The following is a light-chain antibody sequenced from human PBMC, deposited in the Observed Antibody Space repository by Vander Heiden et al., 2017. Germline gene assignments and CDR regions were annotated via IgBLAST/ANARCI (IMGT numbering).Light chain of an antibody. CDR1: KLGDKY. Sequence: SYELIQPPSVSVSPGQTASITCSGDKLGDKYACWYQQKPGQSPVLVIYQDNKRPSGISERFSGSNSGNTATLTISGTQAMDEADYYCQAWDSSTVVFGGGTKLTVL. CDR3: QAWDSSTVV. V-gene: IGLV3-1*01. CDR2: QDN. J-gene: IGLJ2*01.